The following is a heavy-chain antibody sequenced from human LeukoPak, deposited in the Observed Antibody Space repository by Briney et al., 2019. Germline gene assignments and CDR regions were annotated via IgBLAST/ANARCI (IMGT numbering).Heavy chain of an antibody. Sequence: GGSLRLSCAASGFTFNSYAMSWVRQAPGKGLEWVSAISGSGGSTYYADSVKGRFTISRDNSKNTLYLQMNSLRAEDTAVYYCAKAPYRDTIQLWYLFDYWGQGTLVTVSS. CDR1: GFTFNSYA. CDR2: ISGSGGST. CDR3: AKAPYRDTIQLWYLFDY. J-gene: IGHJ4*02. V-gene: IGHV3-23*01. D-gene: IGHD5-18*01.